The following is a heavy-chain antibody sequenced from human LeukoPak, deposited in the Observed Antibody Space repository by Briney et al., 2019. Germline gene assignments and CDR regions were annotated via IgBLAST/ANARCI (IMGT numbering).Heavy chain of an antibody. D-gene: IGHD5-18*01. CDR2: INAGNGNT. Sequence: ASVKVSCKASGYTFTSYAMHWVRQAPGQRLEWMGWINAGNGNTKYSQKFQGRVTITRDTSASTAYMELSSLRSGDTAVYYCARGSRGYSYGYLSLHFDYWGQGTLVTVSS. CDR1: GYTFTSYA. CDR3: ARGSRGYSYGYLSLHFDY. V-gene: IGHV1-3*01. J-gene: IGHJ4*02.